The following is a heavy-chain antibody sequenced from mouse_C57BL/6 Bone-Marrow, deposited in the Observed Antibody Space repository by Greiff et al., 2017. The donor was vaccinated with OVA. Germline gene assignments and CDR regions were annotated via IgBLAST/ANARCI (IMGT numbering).Heavy chain of an antibody. CDR1: GYAFSSSW. Sequence: GASVTISCKASGYAFSSSWMNWVKQRPGKGLEWIGRIYPGDGDTNYNGKFKGKATLTADKSSSTAYMQLSSLTSEDSAVYFCGVLLLRSLYAMDYWGQGTSVTVSS. V-gene: IGHV1-82*01. CDR3: GVLLLRSLYAMDY. D-gene: IGHD1-1*01. CDR2: IYPGDGDT. J-gene: IGHJ4*01.